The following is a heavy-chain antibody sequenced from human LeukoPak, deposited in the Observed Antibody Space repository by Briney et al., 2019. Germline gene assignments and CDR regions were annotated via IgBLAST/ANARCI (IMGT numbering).Heavy chain of an antibody. V-gene: IGHV4-30-4*08. Sequence: SETLSLTCTVSGGSISSGGYYWSWIRQPPGKGLEWIGYIYYSGSTYYNPSLKSRVTISVDTSKNQFSLKLSSVTAADTAVYYCARAPIVGANNWFDPWGQGTLVTVSS. J-gene: IGHJ5*02. CDR1: GGSISSGGYY. CDR3: ARAPIVGANNWFDP. CDR2: IYYSGST. D-gene: IGHD1-26*01.